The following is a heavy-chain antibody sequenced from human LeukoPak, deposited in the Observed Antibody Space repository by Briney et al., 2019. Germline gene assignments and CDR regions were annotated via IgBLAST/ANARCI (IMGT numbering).Heavy chain of an antibody. V-gene: IGHV4-34*01. D-gene: IGHD4-17*01. CDR2: INHSGST. CDR3: ARVRTTVTTFKNYYYGMDV. J-gene: IGHJ6*02. Sequence: SETLSLTCAVYGGSFSGYYWSWIRQPPGKGLEWIGEINHSGSTNYNPSLKSRLTISVDTSKNQLSLKLSSVTAADTAVYYCARVRTTVTTFKNYYYGMDVWGQGTTVTVSS. CDR1: GGSFSGYY.